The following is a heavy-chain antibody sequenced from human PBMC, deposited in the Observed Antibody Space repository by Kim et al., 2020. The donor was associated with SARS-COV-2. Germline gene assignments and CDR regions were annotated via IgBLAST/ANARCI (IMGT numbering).Heavy chain of an antibody. V-gene: IGHV4-59*01. J-gene: IGHJ3*02. D-gene: IGHD3-10*01. CDR3: ARMYGYYYGSGSYYNVGAFDI. Sequence: SETLSLTCTVSGGSIRSFYWSWIRQPPGTGLECIGYIYYSGNTNYSPSLKSRVTISIDTSKNQFSLELSSVTAADTAVYYCARMYGYYYGSGSYYNVGAFDIWGQGTMVTVSS. CDR1: GGSIRSFY. CDR2: IYYSGNT.